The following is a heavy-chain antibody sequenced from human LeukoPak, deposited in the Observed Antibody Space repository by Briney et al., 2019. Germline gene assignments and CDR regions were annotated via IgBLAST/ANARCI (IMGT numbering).Heavy chain of an antibody. CDR2: MNPNSGNT. Sequence: ASVKVSCKASGFTFTSYDINWVRQATGQGLEWMGWMNPNSGNTGYAQKFQGRVTITRNTSISTAYMELSSLRSEDTAVYYCARDESEIAARGGDYYYYYYMDVWGKGTTVTVSS. J-gene: IGHJ6*03. D-gene: IGHD6-6*01. V-gene: IGHV1-8*03. CDR3: ARDESEIAARGGDYYYYYYMDV. CDR1: GFTFTSYD.